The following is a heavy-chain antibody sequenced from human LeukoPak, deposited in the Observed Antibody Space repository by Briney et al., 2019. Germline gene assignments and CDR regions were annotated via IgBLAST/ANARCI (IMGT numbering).Heavy chain of an antibody. D-gene: IGHD2-21*02. J-gene: IGHJ3*02. Sequence: GESLKISCKGSGYSFSSYWIGWVRQMPGKGLEWMGIIYPDDSDTRYSPSFQGQVTISADKSVSTAYLQWSSLKASDTAMYYCARWVTADRGKKDAFDIWGQGTMVTVSS. CDR1: GYSFSSYW. CDR2: IYPDDSDT. CDR3: ARWVTADRGKKDAFDI. V-gene: IGHV5-51*01.